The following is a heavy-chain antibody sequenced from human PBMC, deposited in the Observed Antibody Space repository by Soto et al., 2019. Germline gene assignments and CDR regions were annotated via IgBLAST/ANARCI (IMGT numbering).Heavy chain of an antibody. D-gene: IGHD2-8*01. CDR3: ATTLPYCRNGVCHRD. Sequence: VPLVESGGGLVQAGGSLRLSCAASGFTFSTLEMNWVRQAPGKGLEWVSYITSRGDTQYYADSVKGRFTISRDNARNSLYLQMNSLRREDTAVYYCATTLPYCRNGVCHRDWGQGTQVTVSS. CDR2: ITSRGDTQ. CDR1: GFTFSTLE. V-gene: IGHV3-48*03. J-gene: IGHJ4*02.